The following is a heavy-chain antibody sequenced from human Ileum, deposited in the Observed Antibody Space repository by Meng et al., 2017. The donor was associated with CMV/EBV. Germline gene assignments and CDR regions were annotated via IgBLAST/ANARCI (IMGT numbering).Heavy chain of an antibody. CDR1: GFTFSNAW. CDR3: TTDPLYNWIYTPRLDY. J-gene: IGHJ4*01. D-gene: IGHD1-7*01. CDR2: IKSKIDGGTT. Sequence: GGSLRPSCAASGFTFSNAWMSWVRRAPGKGLEWVGRIKSKIDGGTTDYASPVKGRFTISRDDSKNTLYLQMNSLKTEDTAVYYCTTDPLYNWIYTPRLDYWGQGTLVTVSS. V-gene: IGHV3-15*01.